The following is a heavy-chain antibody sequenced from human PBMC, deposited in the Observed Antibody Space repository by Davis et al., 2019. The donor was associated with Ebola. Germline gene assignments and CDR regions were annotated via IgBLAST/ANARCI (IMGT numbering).Heavy chain of an antibody. D-gene: IGHD1-26*01. V-gene: IGHV3-30*18. Sequence: GESLKISCAASGFDISPYAIHWVRQTPGKGLEWVALISFDSTFTHYSDSVRGRFTISRDNSKNTVFLQMNGLRVEDTAIYYCAKDTSNIWFDIWGQGTMVTVSS. CDR2: ISFDSTFT. CDR3: AKDTSNIWFDI. J-gene: IGHJ3*02. CDR1: GFDISPYA.